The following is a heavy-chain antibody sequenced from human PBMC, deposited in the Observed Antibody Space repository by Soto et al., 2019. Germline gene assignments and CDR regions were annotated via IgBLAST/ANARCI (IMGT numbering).Heavy chain of an antibody. V-gene: IGHV1-3*01. Sequence: QVQLVQSGAEVKKPGASVKVSCKASGYTFTSYAMNWVRQAPGQRLEWMGWINAGNGNTKYSQKFQGRVTITTDTSASTAYLELSSLRSEDTAVDYCGRGGTLYEYVDLWGRGTLVTVSS. CDR1: GYTFTSYA. CDR3: GRGGTLYEYVDL. J-gene: IGHJ2*01. CDR2: INAGNGNT. D-gene: IGHD1-26*01.